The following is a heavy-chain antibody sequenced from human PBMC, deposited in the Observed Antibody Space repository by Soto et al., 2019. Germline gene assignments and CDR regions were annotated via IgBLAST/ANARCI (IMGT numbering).Heavy chain of an antibody. CDR1: GFTFSSYG. V-gene: IGHV3-30*18. J-gene: IGHJ3*02. CDR3: AKDSYGGNSGSAFDI. CDR2: ISYDGSNK. D-gene: IGHD4-17*01. Sequence: GGSLRLSCAASGFTFSSYGMHWVRQAPGKGLEWVAVISYDGSNKYYADSVKGRFTISRDNSKNTLYLQMNSLRAEDTAVYYCAKDSYGGNSGSAFDIWGQGTMVTVS.